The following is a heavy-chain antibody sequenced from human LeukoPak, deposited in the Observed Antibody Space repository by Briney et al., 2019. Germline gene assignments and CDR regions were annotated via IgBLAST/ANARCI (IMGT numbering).Heavy chain of an antibody. D-gene: IGHD3-10*01. J-gene: IGHJ4*02. CDR2: IYSGGST. Sequence: GGSLRLSCAASGFTVRSNYMSWVRQAPGKGLEWVSVIYSGGSTYYADSVKGRFTISRDNSKNTLYLQMNSLRAEDTAVYYCATWHGSGSLFDYWGQGTLVTVSS. CDR3: ATWHGSGSLFDY. CDR1: GFTVRSNY. V-gene: IGHV3-66*01.